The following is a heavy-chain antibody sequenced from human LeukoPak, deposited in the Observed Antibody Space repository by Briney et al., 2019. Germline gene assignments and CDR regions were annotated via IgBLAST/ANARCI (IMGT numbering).Heavy chain of an antibody. CDR3: ARGFCTGSTCYHYWYFDL. Sequence: SVKVSCKDSGGTFSSIAINWLRQAPGQGLEWVGGIIPSFGTTNHAQRFRERVTISTDYSTGTAYMEMRSLTSEDTATYYCARGFCTGSTCYHYWYFDLWGRGTLVTVSA. J-gene: IGHJ2*01. V-gene: IGHV1-69*05. CDR1: GGTFSSIA. CDR2: IIPSFGTT. D-gene: IGHD1-14*01.